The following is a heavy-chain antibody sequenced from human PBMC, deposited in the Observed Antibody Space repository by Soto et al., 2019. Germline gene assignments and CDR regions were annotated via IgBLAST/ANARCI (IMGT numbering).Heavy chain of an antibody. CDR2: INAGNGNT. J-gene: IGHJ6*02. CDR3: ASRQRGPYYYYGMDV. D-gene: IGHD5-12*01. CDR1: GYTFTSYA. Sequence: ASLKVSCKSSGYTFTSYAMHWVRQAPGQRLEWMGWINAGNGNTKYSQKFQGRVTITRDTSASTAYMELSSLRSEDTAVYYCASRQRGPYYYYGMDVWGQGTTVTVSS. V-gene: IGHV1-3*01.